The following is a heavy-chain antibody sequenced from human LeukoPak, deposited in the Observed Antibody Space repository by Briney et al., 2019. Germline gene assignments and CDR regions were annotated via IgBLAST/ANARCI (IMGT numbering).Heavy chain of an antibody. D-gene: IGHD3-22*01. CDR1: GFTFSSYG. CDR2: ISYDGSNK. Sequence: GGSLRLSCAASGFTFSSYGMHWVRQAPGKGLEWVAVISYDGSNKYYADSVKGRFTISRDNSKNTLYLQVNSLRAEDTAVYYCAKDYRLSRGSSGLFDYWGQGTLVTVSS. V-gene: IGHV3-30*18. J-gene: IGHJ4*02. CDR3: AKDYRLSRGSSGLFDY.